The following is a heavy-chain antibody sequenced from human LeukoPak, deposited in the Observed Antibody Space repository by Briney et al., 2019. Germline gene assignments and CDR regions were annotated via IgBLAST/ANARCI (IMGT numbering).Heavy chain of an antibody. J-gene: IGHJ6*02. V-gene: IGHV4-59*01. CDR1: GGSISSYY. CDR3: ARDGFGGSSWRFYHYGMDV. CDR2: IYYSGST. D-gene: IGHD6-13*01. Sequence: SETLSLTCTVSGGSISSYYWSWIRQPPGKGLEWIGYIYYSGSTNYNPSLKSRVTISVDTSKNQFSLKLSSVTAADTAVYYCARDGFGGSSWRFYHYGMDVWGQGTTVTVSS.